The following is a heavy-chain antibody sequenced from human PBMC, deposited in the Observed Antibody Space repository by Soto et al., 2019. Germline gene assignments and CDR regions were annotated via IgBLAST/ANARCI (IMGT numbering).Heavy chain of an antibody. J-gene: IGHJ5*02. Sequence: SETLSLTCAVYGGSFSGYYWSWIRQPPGKGLEWIGEINHSGSTNYNPSLKSRVTISVDTSKNQFSLKLSSVTAADTAVYYCARVYGIAAAGSTHTVFDPWGQGTLVTVS. CDR3: ARVYGIAAAGSTHTVFDP. V-gene: IGHV4-34*01. CDR1: GGSFSGYY. CDR2: INHSGST. D-gene: IGHD6-13*01.